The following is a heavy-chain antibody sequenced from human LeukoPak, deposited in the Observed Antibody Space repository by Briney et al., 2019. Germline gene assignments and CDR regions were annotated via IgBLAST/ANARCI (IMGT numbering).Heavy chain of an antibody. CDR2: CHHSGNT. CDR3: ARSASSTSRSAFDI. CDR1: GGSISSNY. J-gene: IGHJ3*02. Sequence: SATLSLTCAISGGSISSNYWSWIRQPPGKGLEWIGYCHHSGNTIYNPSLKSRATISVDMSKNQFSLTLNSVTAADTAVYYCARSASSTSRSAFDIWGQGTRVTASS. V-gene: IGHV4-59*13.